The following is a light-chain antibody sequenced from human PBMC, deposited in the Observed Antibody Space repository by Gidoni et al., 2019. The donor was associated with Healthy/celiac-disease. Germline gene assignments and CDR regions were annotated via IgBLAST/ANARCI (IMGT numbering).Light chain of an antibody. CDR2: GAS. CDR1: QSVSSSY. Sequence: EIVLTQSPGTLSLSPGESATLSCRASQSVSSSYLAWYQQKPGQAPRLLIYGASSRATGIPDRFSGSGSGTDFTLTISRLEPEDFAVYYCQQYGSSPPKHTFGQGTKLEIK. CDR3: QQYGSSPPKHT. V-gene: IGKV3-20*01. J-gene: IGKJ2*01.